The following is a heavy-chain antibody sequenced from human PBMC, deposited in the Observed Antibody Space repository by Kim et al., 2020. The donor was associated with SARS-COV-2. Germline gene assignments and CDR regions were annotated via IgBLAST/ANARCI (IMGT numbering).Heavy chain of an antibody. CDR1: VGSFSDYH. CDR3: ARGSRAHWYFDL. J-gene: IGHJ2*01. V-gene: IGHV4-34*01. CDR2: IRYSGSS. Sequence: SETLSLTCAVYVGSFSDYHWSWIRQPPGKGLEWIGEIRYSGSSNCNPSLKSRIIISVDTSKNQFSLKLKSVTAADTAVYYCARGSRAHWYFDLWGRGTRVTVSS.